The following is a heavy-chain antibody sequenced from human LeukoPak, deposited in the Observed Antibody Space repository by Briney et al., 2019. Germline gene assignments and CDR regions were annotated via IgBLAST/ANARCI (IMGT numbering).Heavy chain of an antibody. D-gene: IGHD2-15*01. CDR2: IYYSGST. J-gene: IGHJ5*02. V-gene: IGHV4-59*08. Sequence: SETLSLTCTVSGGSISSYYWSWIRQPPGKGLEWIGYIYYSGSTNYNPSLKSRVTISVDTSKNQFSLKLSSVTAADTAVYYCARQGIVVVVAAPPSWFDPWGQGTLVTVSS. CDR3: ARQGIVVVVAAPPSWFDP. CDR1: GGSISSYY.